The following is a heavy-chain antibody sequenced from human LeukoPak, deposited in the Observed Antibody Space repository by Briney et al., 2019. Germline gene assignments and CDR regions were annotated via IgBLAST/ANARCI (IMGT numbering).Heavy chain of an antibody. V-gene: IGHV3-30*18. CDR3: AKDWYNWNDYYYYGMDV. Sequence: GGSLRLSCAASGFTFSSYGMHWVRQAPGKGLEWVAVISYDGSNKYYADPVKGRFTISRDNSKNTLYLQMNSLGAEDTAVYYCAKDWYNWNDYYYYGMDVWGKGTTVTVSS. J-gene: IGHJ6*04. D-gene: IGHD1-1*01. CDR2: ISYDGSNK. CDR1: GFTFSSYG.